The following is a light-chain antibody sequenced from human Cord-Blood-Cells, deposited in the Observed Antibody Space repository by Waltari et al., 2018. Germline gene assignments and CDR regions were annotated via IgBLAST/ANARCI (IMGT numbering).Light chain of an antibody. V-gene: IGLV3-25*03. CDR1: VLPKQS. CDR2: KDS. CDR3: QSADSSGTVV. J-gene: IGLJ2*01. Sequence: SYELTQPPSVSVSPGQTARITCSGDVLPKQSAYWYQQKPGQAPVLVIYKDSERPSGIPERFSGSSSGTTVTLTISGVQAEDEADYYCQSADSSGTVVFGGGTKLTVL.